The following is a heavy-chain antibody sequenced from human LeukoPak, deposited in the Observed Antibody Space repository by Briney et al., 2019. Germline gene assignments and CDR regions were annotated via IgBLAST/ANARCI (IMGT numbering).Heavy chain of an antibody. CDR3: ARGRTYYDFWSGYYTPPYYFDY. J-gene: IGHJ4*02. Sequence: SETLSLTCTVSGGSISSYYWSWIRQPPGKGLEWIGYIYCSGSTNYNPSLKSRVTISVDTSKNQFSLKLSSVTAADTAVYYCARGRTYYDFWSGYYTPPYYFDYWGQGTLVTVSS. V-gene: IGHV4-59*01. CDR1: GGSISSYY. D-gene: IGHD3-3*01. CDR2: IYCSGST.